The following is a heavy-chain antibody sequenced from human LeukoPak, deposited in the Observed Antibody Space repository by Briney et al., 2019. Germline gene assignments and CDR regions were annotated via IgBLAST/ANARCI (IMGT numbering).Heavy chain of an antibody. CDR3: ARDFRSSSWSRYKNWYFDL. J-gene: IGHJ2*01. CDR1: GFTFSSYS. Sequence: GGSLRLSCAASGFTFSSYSMNWVRQAPGKGLEWVSYISSSSSTIYYADSVKGRFTISRDNAKNSLYLQMNSLRAEDTAVYYCARDFRSSSWSRYKNWYFDLWGRGTLVTVSS. CDR2: ISSSSSTI. V-gene: IGHV3-48*04. D-gene: IGHD6-13*01.